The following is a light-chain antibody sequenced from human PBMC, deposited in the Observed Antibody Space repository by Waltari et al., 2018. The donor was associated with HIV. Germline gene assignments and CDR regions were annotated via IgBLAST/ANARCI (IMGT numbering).Light chain of an antibody. CDR1: SSNIGANNY. CDR3: CSYAGSESSEV. Sequence: QSALTQPASVSGSPGQSIPISCTGTSSNIGANNYVSWYQQHPGKAPKLIIYDVTKRPSGVSNRFSGSKSGNTASLTISGLQAEDEADYHCCSYAGSESSEVFGGGTKLTVL. V-gene: IGLV2-23*02. CDR2: DVT. J-gene: IGLJ2*01.